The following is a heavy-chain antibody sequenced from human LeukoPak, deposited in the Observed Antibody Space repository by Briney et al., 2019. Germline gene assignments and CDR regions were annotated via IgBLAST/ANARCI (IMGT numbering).Heavy chain of an antibody. V-gene: IGHV4-34*01. J-gene: IGHJ4*02. CDR1: GGSFSGYY. CDR2: INHSGST. D-gene: IGHD5-18*01. Sequence: SETLSLTCAVYGGSFSGYYWSWIRQPPGKGLEWIGEINHSGSTNYNPSLKSRVTISVDTSKNQFSLKLSSVTAADTAVYYCARGRGYVSYWGRGTLVTVSS. CDR3: ARGRGYVSY.